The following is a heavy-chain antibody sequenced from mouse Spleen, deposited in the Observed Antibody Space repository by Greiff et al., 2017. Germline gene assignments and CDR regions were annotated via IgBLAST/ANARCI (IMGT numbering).Heavy chain of an antibody. D-gene: IGHD1-1*01. V-gene: IGHV1-4*01. CDR1: GYTFTSYT. CDR2: INPSSGYT. J-gene: IGHJ4*01. CDR3: ARCYGSSYSYYAMDY. Sequence: QVQLQQSGAELARPGASVKMSCKASGYTFTSYTMHWVKQRPGQGLEWIGYINPSSGYTKYNQKFKDKATLTADKSSSTAYMQLSSLTSEDSAVYYCARCYGSSYSYYAMDYWGQGTSVTVSS.